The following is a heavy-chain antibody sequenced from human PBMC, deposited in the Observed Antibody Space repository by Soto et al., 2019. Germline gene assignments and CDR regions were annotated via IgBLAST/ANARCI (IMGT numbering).Heavy chain of an antibody. CDR3: AAVSSSWYEGVMGWFDP. CDR1: GGSISSGGYY. CDR2: IYYSGST. V-gene: IGHV4-31*03. J-gene: IGHJ5*02. D-gene: IGHD6-13*01. Sequence: TLSLTCTVSGGSISSGGYYWSWIRQHPGKGLEWIGYIYYSGSTYYNPSLKSRVTISVDTSKNQFSLKLSSVTAADTAVYYCAAVSSSWYEGVMGWFDPWGQGTLVTV.